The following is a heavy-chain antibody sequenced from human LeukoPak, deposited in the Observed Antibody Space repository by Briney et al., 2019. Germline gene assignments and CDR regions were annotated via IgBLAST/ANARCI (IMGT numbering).Heavy chain of an antibody. CDR1: GFTFSSYA. D-gene: IGHD4-23*01. CDR3: ARVLGGTVVTPGAYYYGMDV. Sequence: GGSLRLSCAASGFTFSSYAMHWVRQAPGKGLEWVAVISYDGSNKYYADSVKGRFTISRDNSKNTLYLQMNSLRAEDTAVYYCARVLGGTVVTPGAYYYGMDVWGQGTTVTVSS. V-gene: IGHV3-30*04. J-gene: IGHJ6*02. CDR2: ISYDGSNK.